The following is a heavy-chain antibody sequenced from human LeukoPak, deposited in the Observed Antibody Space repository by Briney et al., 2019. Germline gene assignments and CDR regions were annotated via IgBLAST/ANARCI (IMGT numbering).Heavy chain of an antibody. CDR1: GYTFTSYY. CDR3: AREGYYYDSSGPRGDFQH. D-gene: IGHD3-22*01. CDR2: INTNTGNP. J-gene: IGHJ1*01. Sequence: ASVKVSCKASGYTFTSYYMHWVRQAPGQGLEWMGWINTNTGNPTYAQGFTGRFVFSLDTSVSTAYLQISSLKAEDTAVYYCAREGYYYDSSGPRGDFQHWGQGTLVTVSS. V-gene: IGHV7-4-1*02.